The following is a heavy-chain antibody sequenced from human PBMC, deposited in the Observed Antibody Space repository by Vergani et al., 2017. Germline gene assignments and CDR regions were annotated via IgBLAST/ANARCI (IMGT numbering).Heavy chain of an antibody. CDR1: GASIYSYF. CDR3: AKDQLYDDVPMGWFAP. D-gene: IGHD3-16*01. CDR2: VHTDGTA. J-gene: IGHJ5*02. Sequence: VQLQESGPGLLKPSETLSLTCSVSGASIYSYFWSWIRQPAGKGLEWLGRVHTDGTAYYNPSLGTRVRLSADLSQSQFSLKMTSLTAADTSVYFCAKDQLYDDVPMGWFAPWGQGILVTVSS. V-gene: IGHV4-4*07.